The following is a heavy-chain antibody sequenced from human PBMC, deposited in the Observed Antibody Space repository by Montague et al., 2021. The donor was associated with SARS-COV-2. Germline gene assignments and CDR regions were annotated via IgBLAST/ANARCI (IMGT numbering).Heavy chain of an antibody. Sequence: SETLSLTCAVYGGSFSGYYWSWTRQPPEKGLEWIGEINQSGSTNNNPSLKSRVIISVDTSKNQFSLKLSSVTAADTAVYYCARRGSSVWEVTVSAERDYWGQGILVIVSS. CDR1: GGSFSGYY. V-gene: IGHV4-34*01. CDR3: ARRGSSVWEVTVSAERDY. J-gene: IGHJ4*02. D-gene: IGHD1-26*01. CDR2: INQSGST.